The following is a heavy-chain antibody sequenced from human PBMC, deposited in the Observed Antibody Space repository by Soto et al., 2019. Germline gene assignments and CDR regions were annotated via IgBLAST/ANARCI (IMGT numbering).Heavy chain of an antibody. D-gene: IGHD3-3*01. CDR3: ARWPSEWSYYYGMDV. V-gene: IGHV3-48*02. CDR2: ISSSSSTI. CDR1: GFTFSSYS. J-gene: IGHJ6*02. Sequence: GGSLRLSCAASGFTFSSYSMNWVRQAPGKGLEWVSYISSSSSTIYYADSVEGRFTISRDNAKNSLYLQMNSLRDEDTAVYYCARWPSEWSYYYGMDVWGQGTTVTVSS.